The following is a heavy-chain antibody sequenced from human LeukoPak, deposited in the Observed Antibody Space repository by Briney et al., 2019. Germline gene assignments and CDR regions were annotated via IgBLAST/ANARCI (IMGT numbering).Heavy chain of an antibody. D-gene: IGHD2-21*02. CDR2: TNWDGGRT. J-gene: IGHJ4*02. V-gene: IGHV3-20*04. Sequence: GGSLRLSCAASGFTFSSYSMNWVRQAPGKGLEWVSGTNWDGGRTGYADSVKGRFTISRDNAKNSLYLQMNSLRVEDTAMYYCARDGLRRPPTPYCGGDCPLDYWGQGTLVSVSS. CDR1: GFTFSSYS. CDR3: ARDGLRRPPTPYCGGDCPLDY.